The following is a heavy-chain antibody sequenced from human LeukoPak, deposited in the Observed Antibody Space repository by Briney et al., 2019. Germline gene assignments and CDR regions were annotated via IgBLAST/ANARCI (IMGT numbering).Heavy chain of an antibody. V-gene: IGHV4-59*01. CDR3: ASGIAAGPGYVRYYGMDV. Sequence: SETLSPTCTVSGGSTSSYYWSWIRQPPGKGLEWIGYIYYSGSTNYNPSLKSRVTISVDTSKNQFSLKLSSVTAADTAVYYCASGIAAGPGYVRYYGMDVWGQGTTVTVSS. D-gene: IGHD6-13*01. J-gene: IGHJ6*02. CDR1: GGSTSSYY. CDR2: IYYSGST.